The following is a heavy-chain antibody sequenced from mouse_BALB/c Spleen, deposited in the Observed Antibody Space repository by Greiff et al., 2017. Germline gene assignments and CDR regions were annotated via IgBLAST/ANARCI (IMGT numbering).Heavy chain of an antibody. CDR1: GYSITSDYA. Sequence: EVMLVESGPGLVKPSQSLSLTCTVTGYSITSDYAWNWIRQFPGNKLEWMGYISYSGSTSYNPSLKSRISITRDTSKNQFFLQLNSVTTEDTATYYCARKGFSTTAYYAMDYWGQGTSVTVSS. D-gene: IGHD1-2*01. CDR2: ISYSGST. J-gene: IGHJ4*01. CDR3: ARKGFSTTAYYAMDY. V-gene: IGHV3-2*02.